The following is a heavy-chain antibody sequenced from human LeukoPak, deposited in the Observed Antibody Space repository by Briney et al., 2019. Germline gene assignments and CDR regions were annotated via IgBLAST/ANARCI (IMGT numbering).Heavy chain of an antibody. Sequence: SETLSHTCTVSGGSISSGGYYCSWIRQHPGKGLEWIGYVHYSGSTYYNPSLKSRVTISVDTSKNQFSLKLSSVTAADTAVYYCARYYYDSSGYRLDSWGQGTLVTVSS. CDR2: VHYSGST. CDR1: GGSISSGGYY. D-gene: IGHD3-22*01. V-gene: IGHV4-31*03. J-gene: IGHJ4*02. CDR3: ARYYYDSSGYRLDS.